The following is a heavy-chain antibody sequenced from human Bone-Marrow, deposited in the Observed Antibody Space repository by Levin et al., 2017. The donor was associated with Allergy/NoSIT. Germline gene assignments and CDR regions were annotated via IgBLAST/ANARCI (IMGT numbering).Heavy chain of an antibody. J-gene: IGHJ4*02. CDR1: GYTFTGYY. V-gene: IGHV1-2*04. D-gene: IGHD5-12*01. CDR3: ARGKRGYSGYDDDYGDY. CDR2: INPNSGDT. Sequence: ASVKVSCKASGYTFTGYYMHWVRQAPGQGLEWMGWINPNSGDTNYAQNFQGWVTMTRDTSTSTAYMELSRLRSDDTAVYYCARGKRGYSGYDDDYGDYWGQGTLVTVSS.